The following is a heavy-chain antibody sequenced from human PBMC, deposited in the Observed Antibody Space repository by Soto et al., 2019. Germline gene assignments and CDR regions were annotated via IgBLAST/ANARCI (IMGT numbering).Heavy chain of an antibody. Sequence: QVQLQESGPGLVKPSGTLSLTCAVSGGSISSSNWWSWVRQPPGKGLEWIGEIYHSGSTNYNPSLKCRVTISVDKSKNQFSLKLSSVTAADTAVYYCARGILVVVPPRASDAFDIWGQGTMVTVSS. J-gene: IGHJ3*02. CDR3: ARGILVVVPPRASDAFDI. CDR1: GGSISSSNW. V-gene: IGHV4-4*02. D-gene: IGHD2-15*01. CDR2: IYHSGST.